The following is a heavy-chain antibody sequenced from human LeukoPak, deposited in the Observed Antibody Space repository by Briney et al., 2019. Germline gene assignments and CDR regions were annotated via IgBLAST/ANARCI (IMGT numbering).Heavy chain of an antibody. CDR3: ARVKDGGTLDQ. D-gene: IGHD1-26*01. CDR1: GFTFTSHW. J-gene: IGHJ4*02. V-gene: IGHV3-7*03. CDR2: VKQDGSEK. Sequence: GGSLRLSCSAYGFTFTSHWMTWVRQAPGKGLEWVANVKQDGSEKNYVDSVKGRFTISRDNAKNSLSLQMNSLTVEDTAVYYCARVKDGGTLDQWGQGTLVTVSS.